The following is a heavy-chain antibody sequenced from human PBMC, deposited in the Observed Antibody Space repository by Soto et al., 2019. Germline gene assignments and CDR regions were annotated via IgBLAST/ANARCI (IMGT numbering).Heavy chain of an antibody. Sequence: GGSLRLSCAASGFTFSSYAMSWVRQAPGKGLEWVSAISGSGGSTYYADSVKGRFTISRDNSKNTLYLQMSSLRAEDTAVYYCAKVKRGYSGYDFRPYYYYGMDVWGQGTTVTV. CDR2: ISGSGGST. J-gene: IGHJ6*02. V-gene: IGHV3-23*01. D-gene: IGHD5-12*01. CDR3: AKVKRGYSGYDFRPYYYYGMDV. CDR1: GFTFSSYA.